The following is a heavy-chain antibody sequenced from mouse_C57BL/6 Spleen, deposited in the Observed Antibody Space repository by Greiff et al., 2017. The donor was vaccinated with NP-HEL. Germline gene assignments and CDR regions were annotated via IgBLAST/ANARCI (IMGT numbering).Heavy chain of an antibody. CDR3: ARSYDYPWYFDV. J-gene: IGHJ1*03. CDR1: GYTFTDYY. D-gene: IGHD2-4*01. Sequence: VQLQQSGAELVRPGASVKLSCKASGYTFTDYYINWVKQRPGQGLEWIARIYPGSGNTYYNEKFKGKATLTAEKSSSTAYMQLSSLTSEDSAVYFCARSYDYPWYFDVWGTGTTVTVSS. V-gene: IGHV1-76*01. CDR2: IYPGSGNT.